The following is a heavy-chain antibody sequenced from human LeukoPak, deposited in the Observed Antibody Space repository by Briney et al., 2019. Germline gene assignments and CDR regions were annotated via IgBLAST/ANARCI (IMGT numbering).Heavy chain of an antibody. V-gene: IGHV3-23*01. CDR1: GFTFSSYA. D-gene: IGHD6-19*01. CDR2: ISGSGGST. Sequence: QSGGSLRLSCAASGFTFSSYAMSWVRQAPGKGLEWVSAISGSGGSTYYADSVKGRFTISRDNSKNTLYLQMNSLRAEDTAVYYCAKDGGWLGTHQGAFDIWGQGTMVTVSS. J-gene: IGHJ3*02. CDR3: AKDGGWLGTHQGAFDI.